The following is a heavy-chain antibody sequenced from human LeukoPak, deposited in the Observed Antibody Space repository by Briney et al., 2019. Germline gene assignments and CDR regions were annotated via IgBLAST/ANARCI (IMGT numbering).Heavy chain of an antibody. J-gene: IGHJ4*02. CDR3: ASDLRSYGFDY. Sequence: SETLSLTCTVSGGSISSYYWSWIRQPPGKGLEWIGYIYYSGSTNYNPPLKSRVTISVDTSKNQFSLKLSSVTAADTAVYYCASDLRSYGFDYWGQGTLVTVSS. CDR1: GGSISSYY. CDR2: IYYSGST. D-gene: IGHD5-18*01. V-gene: IGHV4-59*01.